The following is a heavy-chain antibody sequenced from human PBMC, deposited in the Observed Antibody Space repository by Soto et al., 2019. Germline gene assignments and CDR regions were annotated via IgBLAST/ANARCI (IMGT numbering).Heavy chain of an antibody. CDR1: GYTFTSYD. CDR3: ATSGVVVAATPFDY. CDR2: MNPNSGNT. V-gene: IGHV1-8*01. Sequence: QVQLVQSGAEVKKPGASVKVSCKASGYTFTSYDINWVRQATGQGLEWMGWMNPNSGNTGYAQKFQGRVTMTRNTSISTDYMELSSLRSEDTAVYYCATSGVVVAATPFDYWGQGTRVTVSS. D-gene: IGHD2-15*01. J-gene: IGHJ4*02.